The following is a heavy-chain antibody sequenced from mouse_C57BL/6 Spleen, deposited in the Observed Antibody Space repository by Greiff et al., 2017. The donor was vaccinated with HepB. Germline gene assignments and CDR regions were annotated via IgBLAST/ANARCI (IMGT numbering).Heavy chain of an antibody. V-gene: IGHV1-82*01. D-gene: IGHD1-1*01. J-gene: IGHJ2*01. Sequence: VQGVESGPELVKPGASVKISCKASGYAFSSSWMNWVKQRPGKGLEWIGRIYPGDGDTNYNGKFKGKATLTADKSSSTAYMQLSSLTSEDSAVYFCAREGAHYYGSNYFDYWGQGTTLTVSS. CDR3: AREGAHYYGSNYFDY. CDR2: IYPGDGDT. CDR1: GYAFSSSW.